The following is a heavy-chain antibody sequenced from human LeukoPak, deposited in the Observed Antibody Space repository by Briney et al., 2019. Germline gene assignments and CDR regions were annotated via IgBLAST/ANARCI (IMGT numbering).Heavy chain of an antibody. Sequence: GGSLRLSCAASGFTFSSYSMNWVRQAPGKGLEWVSSISSSSSYIYYADSVKGRFTISRDNAKNSLYLQMNSLRAEDTAVYYRARDWNIVVVPAAMSWFDPWGQGTLVTVSS. CDR1: GFTFSSYS. CDR3: ARDWNIVVVPAAMSWFDP. V-gene: IGHV3-21*01. D-gene: IGHD2-2*01. J-gene: IGHJ5*02. CDR2: ISSSSSYI.